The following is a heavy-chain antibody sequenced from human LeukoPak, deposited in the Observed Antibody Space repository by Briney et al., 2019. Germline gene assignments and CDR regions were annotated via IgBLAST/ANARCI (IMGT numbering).Heavy chain of an antibody. CDR2: ISSSSSYI. Sequence: PGGSLRLSCAASGFTFSSYSMNWVRQAPGKGLEWVSSISSSSSYIYYADSVKGRFTISRDNARNSLYLQMNSLRAEDTAVYYCAREIRAFGGYHDAFDIWGQGTMVTVSS. J-gene: IGHJ3*02. V-gene: IGHV3-21*04. D-gene: IGHD5-12*01. CDR3: AREIRAFGGYHDAFDI. CDR1: GFTFSSYS.